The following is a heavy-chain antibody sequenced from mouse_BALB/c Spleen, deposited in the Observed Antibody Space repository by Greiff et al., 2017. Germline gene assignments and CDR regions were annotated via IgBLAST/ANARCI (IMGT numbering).Heavy chain of an antibody. CDR1: GFTFSSYA. CDR2: ISSGGST. CDR3: ARQGGADY. Sequence: EVQGVESGGGLVKPGGSLKLSCAASGFTFSSYAMSWVRQTPEKRLEWVASISSGGSTYYPDSVKGRFTISRDNAKNTLYLQMSSLRSEDTAMYYCARQGGADYWGQGTTLTVSS. V-gene: IGHV5-6-5*01. J-gene: IGHJ2*01.